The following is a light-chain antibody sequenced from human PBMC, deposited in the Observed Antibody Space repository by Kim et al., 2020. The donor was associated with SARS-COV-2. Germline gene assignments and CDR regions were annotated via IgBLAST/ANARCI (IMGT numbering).Light chain of an antibody. Sequence: IQMTQSPSSLSASVGDRVTITCQASQDISNYLSWYQHKPGEAPKLLIYDAFKLETGVPSRFSGSGSGTHFTFTIGSLEPEDIATYYCQQYHILPVFTFGPGTKVDIK. CDR3: QQYHILPVFT. J-gene: IGKJ3*01. V-gene: IGKV1-33*01. CDR2: DAF. CDR1: QDISNY.